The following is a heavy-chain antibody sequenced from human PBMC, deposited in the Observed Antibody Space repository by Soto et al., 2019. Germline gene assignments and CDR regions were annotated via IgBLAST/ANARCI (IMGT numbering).Heavy chain of an antibody. D-gene: IGHD3-22*01. CDR1: GFTFSSYA. CDR2: ISGSGGST. CDR3: AKLSDMYVVVIHCDY. V-gene: IGHV3-23*01. Sequence: EVQLLESGGGLVQPGGSLRLSCAASGFTFSSYAMSWVRQAPGRGLEWVSAISGSGGSTYYADSVKGRFTISRDNSKNTLYLQMNSLRAEDTAVYYCAKLSDMYVVVIHCDYWGQGTLVTVSS. J-gene: IGHJ4*02.